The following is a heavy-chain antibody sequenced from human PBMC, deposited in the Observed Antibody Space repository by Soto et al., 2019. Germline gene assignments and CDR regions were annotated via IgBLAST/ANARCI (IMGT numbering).Heavy chain of an antibody. V-gene: IGHV1-18*04. Sequence: QVRLEQSGAEVKKPGASVKVSCKTSGYPFTDYALTWVRQAPGQGLEWMGWINPYNGDSNYARRYQGRVTMKTDTSTTTSYMQVRSLRSDDTAVYYCARSVLIFVGPRRLDYWGQGTLVTVSS. CDR1: GYPFTDYA. CDR2: INPYNGDS. CDR3: ARSVLIFVGPRRLDY. J-gene: IGHJ4*02. D-gene: IGHD2-21*01.